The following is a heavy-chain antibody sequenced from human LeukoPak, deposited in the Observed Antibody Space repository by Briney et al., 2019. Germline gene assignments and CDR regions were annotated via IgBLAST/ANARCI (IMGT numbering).Heavy chain of an antibody. J-gene: IGHJ4*02. CDR3: ARESSRYYYDSSGYVY. Sequence: SETLSLTCTVSGGSISSYYWSWIRQPPGKGLEWIGYIYYSGSTNYNPSLKSRVTISVDTSKNQFSLKLSSVTAADTAVYYCARESSRYYYDSSGYVYWGQGTLVTVSS. CDR1: GGSISSYY. D-gene: IGHD3-22*01. CDR2: IYYSGST. V-gene: IGHV4-59*12.